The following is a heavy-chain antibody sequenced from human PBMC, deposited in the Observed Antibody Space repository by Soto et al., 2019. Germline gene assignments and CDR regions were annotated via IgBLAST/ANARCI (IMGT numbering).Heavy chain of an antibody. CDR3: ARPYSSSPPGFDY. V-gene: IGHV1-58*01. Sequence: ASVKVSCKASGFTFTSSAVQWVRQARGQRLEWIGWIVVGSGNTNYAQKFQERVTITRDMSTSTAYMELRSLRSDDTAVYYCARPYSSSPPGFDYWGQGTLVTVSS. J-gene: IGHJ4*02. CDR1: GFTFTSSA. D-gene: IGHD6-6*01. CDR2: IVVGSGNT.